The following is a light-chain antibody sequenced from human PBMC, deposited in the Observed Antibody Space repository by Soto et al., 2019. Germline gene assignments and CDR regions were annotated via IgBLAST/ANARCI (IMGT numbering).Light chain of an antibody. J-gene: IGKJ5*01. Sequence: DIPLTQSPSFLSASVGDRVTFTCRASQDISSYLAWYQQKPGKAPKLLIYAVSTLQSGVPSRFRGSGSGTDFTLTINSLQPEDFTTYYCQQSYSRLPITFGQGTRLEIK. CDR2: AVS. CDR3: QQSYSRLPIT. V-gene: IGKV1-9*01. CDR1: QDISSY.